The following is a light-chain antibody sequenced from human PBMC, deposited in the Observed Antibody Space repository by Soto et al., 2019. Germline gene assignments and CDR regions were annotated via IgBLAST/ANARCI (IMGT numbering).Light chain of an antibody. J-gene: IGLJ1*01. Sequence: QSVLTQPASVSGSPGQSITISCTGTSSDVGGYNYVSWYQQHPGKAPKQMIYEVSNRPSGVSNRFSGSKSGNTASLTISGLQAEDEADYYCSSYTSSSSYVFGTGTKLTVL. CDR1: SSDVGGYNY. CDR3: SSYTSSSSYV. CDR2: EVS. V-gene: IGLV2-14*01.